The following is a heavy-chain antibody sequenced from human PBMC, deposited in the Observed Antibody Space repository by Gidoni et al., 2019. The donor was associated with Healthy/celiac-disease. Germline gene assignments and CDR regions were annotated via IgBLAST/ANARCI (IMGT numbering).Heavy chain of an antibody. V-gene: IGHV3-13*01. D-gene: IGHD6-6*01. CDR3: ARAGGSSSAFDY. J-gene: IGHJ4*02. CDR2: IGTVGDT. Sequence: EVQLAESGGGLVQPGGSLRLSCADSGFTFSSYDMHWVRQVTGKGLEWVSAIGTVGDTYFPGSVKGRFTISRENAKNSLYLQINSLRAGDTAVYYCARAGGSSSAFDYWGQGTLVTVSS. CDR1: GFTFSSYD.